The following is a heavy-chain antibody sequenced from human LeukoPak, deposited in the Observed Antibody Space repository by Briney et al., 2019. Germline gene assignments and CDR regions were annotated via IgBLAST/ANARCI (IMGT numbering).Heavy chain of an antibody. D-gene: IGHD3-10*01. V-gene: IGHV4-39*07. Sequence: SETLSLTCTVSGGSISSSSYFWGWLRQPPGKGLEWFGSIFYSGSTYYSPSLKSRVTISVDTSKNQLSLKLPSVTAADTAVYYCARGRGEGRGIALIRGVRAPSYNWFDPWGHGTQVTVSS. CDR1: GGSISSSSYF. CDR3: ARGRGEGRGIALIRGVRAPSYNWFDP. J-gene: IGHJ5*02. CDR2: IFYSGST.